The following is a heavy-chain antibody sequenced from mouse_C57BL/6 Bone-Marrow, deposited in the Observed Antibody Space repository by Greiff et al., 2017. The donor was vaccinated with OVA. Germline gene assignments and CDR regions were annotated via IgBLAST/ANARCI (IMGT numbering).Heavy chain of an antibody. Sequence: EVQLQQSGPELVKPGASVKIPCKASGYTFTDYNMDWVKQSHGKSLEWIGDINPNNGGTIYNQKFKGKATLTVDKSSSTAYMELRSLTSEDTAVYYCARRGPYYYGSSPPYYAMDYWGQGTSVTVSS. CDR3: ARRGPYYYGSSPPYYAMDY. CDR2: INPNNGGT. CDR1: GYTFTDYN. J-gene: IGHJ4*01. V-gene: IGHV1-18*01. D-gene: IGHD1-1*01.